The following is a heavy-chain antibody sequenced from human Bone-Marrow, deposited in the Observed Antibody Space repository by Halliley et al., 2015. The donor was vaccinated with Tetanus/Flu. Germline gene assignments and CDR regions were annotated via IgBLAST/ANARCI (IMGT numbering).Heavy chain of an antibody. CDR1: GDSVSSNSAA. CDR2: TYYRSKWYN. V-gene: IGHV6-1*01. Sequence: GLVKPSQTLSLTCAISGDSVSSNSAAWNWISQSPSRGLEWLGRTYYRSKWYNDYAVSVNGRITINPDTSKNQFYLHLNSVTPEATAVYYCARDLSTWFFDLWGRGTLVTVSS. J-gene: IGHJ2*01. CDR3: ARDLSTWFFDL.